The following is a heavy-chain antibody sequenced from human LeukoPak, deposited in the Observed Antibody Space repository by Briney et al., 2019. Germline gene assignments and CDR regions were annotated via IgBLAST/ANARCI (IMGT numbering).Heavy chain of an antibody. D-gene: IGHD6-13*01. CDR3: ARDLGGYSSSWFDY. CDR1: GGTFSSYA. CDR2: IIPILGIA. J-gene: IGHJ4*02. Sequence: SVKVSCKASGGTFSSYAINWVRQAPGQGLEWMGRIIPILGIANYAQKFQGGVTITADKSTSTAYMELSSLRSEDTAVYYCARDLGGYSSSWFDYWGQGTLVTVSS. V-gene: IGHV1-69*04.